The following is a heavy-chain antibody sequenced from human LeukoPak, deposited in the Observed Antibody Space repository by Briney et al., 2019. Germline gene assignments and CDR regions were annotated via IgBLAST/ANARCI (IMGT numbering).Heavy chain of an antibody. V-gene: IGHV4-61*02. Sequence: PSETLSLTCTVSGGFISSGSYYWNWIRQPAGKGLEWIGRIYTSGSTNYNPSLKSRVTISVDTSKNQFSLKLSSVTAADTAVYYCARGGGYSYGFRLRGFDYWGQGTLVTVSS. J-gene: IGHJ4*02. CDR1: GGFISSGSYY. CDR2: IYTSGST. D-gene: IGHD5-18*01. CDR3: ARGGGYSYGFRLRGFDY.